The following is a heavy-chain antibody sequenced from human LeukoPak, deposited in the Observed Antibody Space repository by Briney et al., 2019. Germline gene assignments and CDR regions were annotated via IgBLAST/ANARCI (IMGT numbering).Heavy chain of an antibody. V-gene: IGHV4-59*08. CDR3: ALDSSADDAFDI. J-gene: IGHJ3*02. D-gene: IGHD3-22*01. CDR2: IYYSGST. Sequence: SETLSLTCTVSGGSISSYYWSWIRQPPGKGLEWIGYIYYSGSTNYNPSLKSRVTISVDTSKNQFSLKLSSVTAADTAVYYCALDSSADDAFDIWGQGTMVTVSS. CDR1: GGSISSYY.